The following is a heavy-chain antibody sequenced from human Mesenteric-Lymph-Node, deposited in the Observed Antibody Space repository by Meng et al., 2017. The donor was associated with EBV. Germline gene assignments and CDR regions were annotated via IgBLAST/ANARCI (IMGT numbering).Heavy chain of an antibody. CDR2: IYWDDDE. Sequence: QITLKESGPTLVKPTQTLTLTCTFSGFSLSTYAVGVGWIRQPPGKALEWLALIYWDDDERYSPSLKSRLTITKDTSINQVVLTMTNMDPVDTATYYCVHGRGGGNSAIFDHWDHGPLVTVYS. CDR1: GFSLSTYAVG. J-gene: IGHJ4*01. V-gene: IGHV2-5*02. D-gene: IGHD4-23*01. CDR3: VHGRGGGNSAIFDH.